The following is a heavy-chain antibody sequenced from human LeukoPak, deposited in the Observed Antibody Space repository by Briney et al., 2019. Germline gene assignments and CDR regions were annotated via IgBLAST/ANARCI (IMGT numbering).Heavy chain of an antibody. CDR1: GYTFTSYD. J-gene: IGHJ4*02. CDR3: ARGRGTNGGDY. V-gene: IGHV1-2*06. CDR2: INPNSGGT. Sequence: GASVKVSCKASGYTFTSYDINWVRQATGQGLEWMGRINPNSGGTNYAQKFQGRVTMTRDTSISTAYMELSRLRSDDTAVYYCARGRGTNGGDYWGQGTLVTVSS. D-gene: IGHD2-8*01.